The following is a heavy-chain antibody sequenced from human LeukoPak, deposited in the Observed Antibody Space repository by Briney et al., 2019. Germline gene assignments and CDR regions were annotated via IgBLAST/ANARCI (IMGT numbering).Heavy chain of an antibody. Sequence: PGGTLRLSCAASGFTVSSTYMTWVRQAPGKGLEWVLIIYSGGSTYYADSVKGGFTISRDNSKNPLYLQMNSLRAEDTAVYYCATSGGNSLASDYWGQGTLVTVSS. CDR1: GFTVSSTY. CDR2: IYSGGST. V-gene: IGHV3-66*01. J-gene: IGHJ4*02. D-gene: IGHD4-23*01. CDR3: ATSGGNSLASDY.